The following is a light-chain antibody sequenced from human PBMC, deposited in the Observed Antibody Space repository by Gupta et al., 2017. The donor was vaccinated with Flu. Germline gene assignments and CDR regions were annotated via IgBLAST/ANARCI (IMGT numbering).Light chain of an antibody. CDR1: QSLLHSDGKTY. Sequence: DIVMTQTPLSLSVTPGQSASISCKSSQSLLHSDGKTYLYWYLKKPGQPPQVLIYEASNRGSGVPDRFSGSGSGTDFTLKISRVEAEDVGDYYCLQRIQVPRTFGQGTKVEVK. J-gene: IGKJ1*01. CDR3: LQRIQVPRT. CDR2: EAS. V-gene: IGKV2D-29*01.